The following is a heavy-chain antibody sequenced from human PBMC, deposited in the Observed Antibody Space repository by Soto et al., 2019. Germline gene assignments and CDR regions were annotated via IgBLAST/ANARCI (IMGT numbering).Heavy chain of an antibody. CDR3: AGEWYGP. Sequence: PSETLTLTCTASGGTISRHYWSWIRQPPGKGLEWIGYVFYNGSTTYNPSLKTRVTMSVDTAKNHFSLELTSVTAADTAVYYCAGEWYGPWGQGILVTVSS. V-gene: IGHV4-59*11. D-gene: IGHD3-10*01. CDR1: GGTISRHY. CDR2: VFYNGST. J-gene: IGHJ5*02.